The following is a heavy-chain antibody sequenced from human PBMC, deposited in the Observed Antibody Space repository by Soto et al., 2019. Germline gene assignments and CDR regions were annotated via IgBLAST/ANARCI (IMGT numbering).Heavy chain of an antibody. V-gene: IGHV1-69*13. CDR1: GGTFSSYA. D-gene: IGHD3-22*01. CDR2: IIPIFGTA. CDR3: ARNQGGYYDSSGYWSPFDY. J-gene: IGHJ4*02. Sequence: SVKVSCKASGGTFSSYAISWVRQAPGQGLEWMGGIIPIFGTANYAQKLQGRVTITADESTSTAYMELSSLRSEDTAVYYCARNQGGYYDSSGYWSPFDYWGQGTLVTVSA.